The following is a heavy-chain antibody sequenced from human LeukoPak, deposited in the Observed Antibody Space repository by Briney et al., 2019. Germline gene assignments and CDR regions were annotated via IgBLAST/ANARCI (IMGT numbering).Heavy chain of an antibody. CDR3: ARADSDLRNNWFDP. Sequence: TLSLTCTVSGGSISRGSYYWSWIRQPPGKGLEWIGYIYYSGSTNYNPSLKSRVTISVDTSKNQFSLKLSSVTAADTAVYYCARADSDLRNNWFDPWGQGTLVTVSS. CDR1: GGSISRGSYY. J-gene: IGHJ5*02. V-gene: IGHV4-61*01. D-gene: IGHD2-15*01. CDR2: IYYSGST.